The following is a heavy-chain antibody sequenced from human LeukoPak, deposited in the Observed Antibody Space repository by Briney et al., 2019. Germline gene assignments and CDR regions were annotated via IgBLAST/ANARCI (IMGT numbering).Heavy chain of an antibody. CDR1: GGSLRGYY. V-gene: IGHV4-34*01. Sequence: PSETLSLTCAVYGGSLRGYYWSWIRQPPGKGLEWIGEINHSGSTNYNPSLKSRVTISVDTSKNQFSLKLSSVTAADTAVYYCARGGSIAVAITVYFDYWGQGTLVTVSS. CDR3: ARGGSIAVAITVYFDY. CDR2: INHSGST. J-gene: IGHJ4*02. D-gene: IGHD6-19*01.